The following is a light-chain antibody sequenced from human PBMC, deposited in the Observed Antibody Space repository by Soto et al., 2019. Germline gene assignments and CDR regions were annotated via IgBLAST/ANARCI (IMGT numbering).Light chain of an antibody. CDR3: AAWDDSPNLRLL. J-gene: IGLJ2*01. Sequence: QSVLSQPPSASGTPGQTVTISCSGGSSNIGRNSVDWYQRFPGTAPRLLIYSGDQRPSGVPDRFSGSKSGTSASLAISGLQSADEADYYCAAWDDSPNLRLLFGGGTKVTVL. V-gene: IGLV1-44*01. CDR1: SSNIGRNS. CDR2: SGD.